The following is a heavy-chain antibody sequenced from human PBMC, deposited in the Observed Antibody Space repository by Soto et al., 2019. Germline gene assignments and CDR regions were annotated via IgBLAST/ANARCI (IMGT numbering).Heavy chain of an antibody. Sequence: PSETLSLTCAVYGGSFSGYYWSWIRQPPGKGLEWIGEINHSGSTNYNPSLKSRVTISVDTSKNQFSLKLSSVTAADTAVYYCARGRDSSSWYDYYYYYGMDVWGQGTTVT. J-gene: IGHJ6*02. V-gene: IGHV4-34*01. CDR2: INHSGST. CDR1: GGSFSGYY. D-gene: IGHD6-13*01. CDR3: ARGRDSSSWYDYYYYYGMDV.